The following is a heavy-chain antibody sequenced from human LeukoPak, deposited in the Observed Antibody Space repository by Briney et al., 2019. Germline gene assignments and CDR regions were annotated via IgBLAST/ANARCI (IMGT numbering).Heavy chain of an antibody. V-gene: IGHV4-31*03. CDR3: ASLEYYDYVWGSYRPDY. CDR1: GGSISSGGYY. J-gene: IGHJ4*02. Sequence: SETLSLTCTVSGGSISSGGYYWSWIRQHPGKGLEWIGYIYYSGSTYYNPSLKSRVTISVDTSKNQFSLKLSSVTAADTAVYYCASLEYYDYVWGSYRPDYWGQGTLVTGSS. CDR2: IYYSGST. D-gene: IGHD3-16*02.